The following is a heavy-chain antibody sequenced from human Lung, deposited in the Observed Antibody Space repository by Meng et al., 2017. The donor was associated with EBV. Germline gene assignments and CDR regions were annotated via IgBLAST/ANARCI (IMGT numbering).Heavy chain of an antibody. D-gene: IGHD6-19*01. CDR3: AKEGGSGPLDY. Sequence: QEWAPGRVKPSGPLVLPCSHSRGSISSSHWWSWVRQPPGKGLEWMGEIYHSGSTNYNPSLKSRVTISVDKSKNQFSLKLSSVTAADTAVYYCAKEGGSGPLDYWGQGTLVTVSS. CDR1: RGSISSSHW. V-gene: IGHV4-4*02. J-gene: IGHJ4*02. CDR2: IYHSGST.